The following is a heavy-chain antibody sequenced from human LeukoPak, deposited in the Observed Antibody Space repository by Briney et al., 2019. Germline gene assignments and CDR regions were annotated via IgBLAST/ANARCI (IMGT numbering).Heavy chain of an antibody. CDR2: IYYSGST. V-gene: IGHV4-39*01. CDR3: ARHGYSSGWFL. CDR1: GFTFSSYG. J-gene: IGHJ4*02. D-gene: IGHD6-19*01. Sequence: GSLRLSCAASGFTFSSYGMHWVRQAPGKGLEWIGSIYYSGSTYYNPSLKSRVTISVDTSKNQFSLKLSSVTAADTAVYYCARHGYSSGWFLWGQGTLVTVSS.